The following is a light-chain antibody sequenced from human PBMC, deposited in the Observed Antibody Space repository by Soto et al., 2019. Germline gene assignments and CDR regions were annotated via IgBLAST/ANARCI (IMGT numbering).Light chain of an antibody. CDR3: CSYAGSSTYVI. CDR2: DVS. J-gene: IGLJ2*01. V-gene: IGLV2-11*01. Sequence: QSVLTQPRSVSGSPGQSVTISCTGTSSDVGGYNYVSWYQQHPGKAPKLMIYDVSKRPSGVPDRFSGSKSGNTASLTMSGLQAEDEADYYCCSYAGSSTYVIFGGGTKLTVL. CDR1: SSDVGGYNY.